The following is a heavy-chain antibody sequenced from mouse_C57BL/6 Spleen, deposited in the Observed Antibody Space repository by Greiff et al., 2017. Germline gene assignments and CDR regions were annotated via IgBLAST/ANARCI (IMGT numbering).Heavy chain of an antibody. V-gene: IGHV1-53*01. J-gene: IGHJ4*01. CDR1: GYTFTSYW. D-gene: IGHD3-1*01. CDR2: INPSNGGT. CDR3: ATTARARYYAMDY. Sequence: VQLQQPGTELVKPGASVKLSCKASGYTFTSYWMHWVKQRPGQGLEWIGNINPSNGGTNYNEKFKSKATLTVDKSSSTAYMQLSSLTSEDSAVYYCATTARARYYAMDYWGQGTSVTVSS.